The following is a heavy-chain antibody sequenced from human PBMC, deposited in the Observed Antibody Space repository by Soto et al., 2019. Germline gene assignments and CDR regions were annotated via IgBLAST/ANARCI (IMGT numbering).Heavy chain of an antibody. Sequence: PGGSLRLSCAASGFTFSSYWMSWVRQAPGKGLEWVANIKQDGSEEYYVDSVKGRFTISRDNAKNSLYLQMNSLRAEDTAVYYCARDPNIVLVPAALRSYYYYYGMDVWGQGTTVTAP. CDR2: IKQDGSEE. J-gene: IGHJ6*02. CDR1: GFTFSSYW. V-gene: IGHV3-7*01. CDR3: ARDPNIVLVPAALRSYYYYYGMDV. D-gene: IGHD2-2*01.